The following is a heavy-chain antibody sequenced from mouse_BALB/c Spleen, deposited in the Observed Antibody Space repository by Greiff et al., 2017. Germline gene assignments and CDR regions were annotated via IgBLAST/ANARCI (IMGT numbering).Heavy chain of an antibody. J-gene: IGHJ4*01. Sequence: EVQLQQSGAELVRPGALVKLSCKASGFNIKDYYMHWVKQRPEQGLEWIGWIDPENGNTIYDPKFQGKASITADTSSNTAYLQLSSLTSEDTAVYYCAPMISYAMDYWGQGTSVTVSS. CDR3: APMISYAMDY. CDR2: IDPENGNT. D-gene: IGHD2-4*01. CDR1: GFNIKDYY. V-gene: IGHV14-1*02.